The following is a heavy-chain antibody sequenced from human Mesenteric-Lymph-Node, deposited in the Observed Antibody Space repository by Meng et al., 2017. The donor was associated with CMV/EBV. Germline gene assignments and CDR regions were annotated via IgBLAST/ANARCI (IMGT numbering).Heavy chain of an antibody. Sequence: SETLSLTCSVSGASISGFYWNWIRQSPGKGLEWIGYIYDSGNTNYNSSLKSRVTISVDTAKNQFSLKLTSVTAADTAVYYCARGNLGSGWRDFDYWGQGTLVTVSS. D-gene: IGHD6-19*01. J-gene: IGHJ4*02. CDR3: ARGNLGSGWRDFDY. CDR1: GASISGFY. CDR2: IYDSGNT. V-gene: IGHV4-59*01.